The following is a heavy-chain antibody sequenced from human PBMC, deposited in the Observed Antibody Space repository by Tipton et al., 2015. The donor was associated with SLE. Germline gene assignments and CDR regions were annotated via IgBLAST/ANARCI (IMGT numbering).Heavy chain of an antibody. CDR2: IYYSGST. D-gene: IGHD4-11*01. J-gene: IGHJ6*02. V-gene: IGHV4-39*07. CDR3: AREEAVTTHGMDV. CDR1: GGSISSSSYY. Sequence: TLSLTCTVSGGSISSSSYYWGWIRQPPGKGLEWIGSIYYSGSTYYNPSLKSRVTISVDTSKNQFSLKLSSVTAADTAVYYCAREEAVTTHGMDVWGQGTTVTVSS.